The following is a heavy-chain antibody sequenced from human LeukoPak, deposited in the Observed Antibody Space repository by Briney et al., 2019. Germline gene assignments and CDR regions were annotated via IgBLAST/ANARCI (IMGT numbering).Heavy chain of an antibody. Sequence: QTGGSLRLSCAASGFTFSSYAMSWVRQAPGKGLEWVSAISGSGGSTYYADSVKGRFTISRDNSKNTLYLRINSLRAEDTAVYYCAKDEEYYDYVWGSYRHNYFDYWGQGTLVTVSS. CDR1: GFTFSSYA. J-gene: IGHJ4*02. D-gene: IGHD3-16*02. V-gene: IGHV3-23*01. CDR3: AKDEEYYDYVWGSYRHNYFDY. CDR2: ISGSGGST.